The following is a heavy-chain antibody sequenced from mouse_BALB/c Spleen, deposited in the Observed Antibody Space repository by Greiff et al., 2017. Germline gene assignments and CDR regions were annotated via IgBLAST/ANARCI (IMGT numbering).Heavy chain of an antibody. CDR3: ARGPITTVVAYYFDY. D-gene: IGHD1-1*01. CDR1: GFTFSDYY. V-gene: IGHV5-4*02. Sequence: EVQLVESGGGLVKPGGSLKLSCAASGFTFSDYYMYWVRQTPQKRLEWVATISDGGSYTYYPDSVKGRFTISRDNAKNNLYLQMSSLKSEDTAMYYCARGPITTVVAYYFDYWGQGTTLTVSS. J-gene: IGHJ2*01. CDR2: ISDGGSYT.